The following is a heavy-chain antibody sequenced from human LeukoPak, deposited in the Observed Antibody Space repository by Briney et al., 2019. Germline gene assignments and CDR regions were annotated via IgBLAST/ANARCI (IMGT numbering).Heavy chain of an antibody. CDR1: GGTFSSYA. V-gene: IGHV1-69*13. CDR2: IIPIFGTA. Sequence: GASVKVSCKASGGTFSSYASSWVRQAPGQGLEWMGGIIPIFGTANYAQKFQGRVTITADESTSTAYMELSSLRSEDTAVYYCARGKRVVRMVRGVTYYFDYWGQGTLVTVSS. CDR3: ARGKRVVRMVRGVTYYFDY. D-gene: IGHD3-10*01. J-gene: IGHJ4*02.